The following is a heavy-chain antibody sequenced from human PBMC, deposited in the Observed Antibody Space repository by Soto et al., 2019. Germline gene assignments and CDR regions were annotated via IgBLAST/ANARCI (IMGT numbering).Heavy chain of an antibody. CDR2: IKQDGSGK. V-gene: IGHV3-7*01. J-gene: IGHJ6*03. Sequence: GGSLRLSCAASGFTFSSYWMSWVRQAPGKGLEWVANIKQDGSGKYYVDSVKGRFTISRDNAKNSLYLQMNSLRAEDAAVYYCARINLSYYDMDFWGKGTMVTVSS. CDR3: ARINLSYYDMDF. CDR1: GFTFSSYW.